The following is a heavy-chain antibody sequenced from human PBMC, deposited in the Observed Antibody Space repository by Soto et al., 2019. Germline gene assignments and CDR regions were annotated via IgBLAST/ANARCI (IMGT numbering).Heavy chain of an antibody. D-gene: IGHD2-2*01. CDR1: GGIFKNFD. CDR2: IIPLFNAT. CDR3: AINAERNAQKFDF. J-gene: IGHJ4*02. Sequence: SVKVSCKTSGGIFKNFDIGWVRPSPGQGLEWMGEIIPLFNATNYAQKFRGRVTVTADESTRTAYMELTRLTYDDTAVYFCAINAERNAQKFDFWGQGTLDTVSS. V-gene: IGHV1-69*13.